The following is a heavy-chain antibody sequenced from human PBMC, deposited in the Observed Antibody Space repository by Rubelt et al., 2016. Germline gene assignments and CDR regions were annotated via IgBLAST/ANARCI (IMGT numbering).Heavy chain of an antibody. J-gene: IGHJ2*01. V-gene: IGHV3-23*01. CDR2: ISGSGGST. Sequence: GGGLVQPGGSLRLSCAASGFTFSTYGMTWVRQAPGKGLEWVSAISGSGGSTYYADSVKGRFTISRDNSKNTLYLQMNSLRAEDTAVYYCARGPAERYFDLWGRGTLVTVSS. CDR3: ARGPAERYFDL. CDR1: GFTFSTYG.